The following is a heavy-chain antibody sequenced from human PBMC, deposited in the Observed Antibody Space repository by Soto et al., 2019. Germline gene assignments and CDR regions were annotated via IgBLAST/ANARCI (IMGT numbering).Heavy chain of an antibody. V-gene: IGHV3-9*01. CDR2: ISWNSGSI. CDR3: AKDGEGSSSWSLDYYYDYMDV. Sequence: EVQLVESGGGLVQPGRSLRLSCAASGFTFDDYAMHWVRQAPGKGLEWVSGISWNSGSIGYADSVKGRFTISRDNAKKSLYLQMNSLRAEDTALYYCAKDGEGSSSWSLDYYYDYMDVWGKGTTVTVSS. CDR1: GFTFDDYA. D-gene: IGHD6-13*01. J-gene: IGHJ6*03.